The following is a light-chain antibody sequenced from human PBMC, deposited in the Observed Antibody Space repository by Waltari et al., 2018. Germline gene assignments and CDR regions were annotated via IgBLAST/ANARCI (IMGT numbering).Light chain of an antibody. CDR1: QGISSY. Sequence: AIRITQSPSSLSASTGDRVTITCRASQGISSYLAWYQQKPGKAPKVLIYAASTLQSGVPSRFSGSGSGTDFTLTISCLQSEDFAIYYCQQYADYPLTFGGGTKVEMK. V-gene: IGKV1-8*01. J-gene: IGKJ4*01. CDR2: AAS. CDR3: QQYADYPLT.